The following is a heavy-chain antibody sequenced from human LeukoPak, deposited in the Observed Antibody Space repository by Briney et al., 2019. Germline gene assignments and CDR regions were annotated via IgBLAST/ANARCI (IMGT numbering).Heavy chain of an antibody. CDR1: GFTFSSYA. D-gene: IGHD2-2*01. V-gene: IGHV3-30*04. Sequence: PGGSLRLSCAASGFTFSSYAMHWVRQAPGKGLEWVALLSYDGSNESYADSVKGRFTISRDNSKNTLFLQMNSLRPEDTAVYYCARSPAWSPSAGYFQRWGQGTLVTVS. CDR2: LSYDGSNE. CDR3: ARSPAWSPSAGYFQR. J-gene: IGHJ1*01.